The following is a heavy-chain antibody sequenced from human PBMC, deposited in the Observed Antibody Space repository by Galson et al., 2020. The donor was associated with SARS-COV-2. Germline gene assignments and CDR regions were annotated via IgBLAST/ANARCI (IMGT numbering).Heavy chain of an antibody. J-gene: IGHJ4*02. CDR2: ISGSGGST. V-gene: IGHV3-23*01. CDR3: RIAAAGAIYYFDY. CDR1: GLTFSSYA. Sequence: GGSLRLSCAASGLTFSSYAMSWVRQAPGKGLEWVSAISGSGGSTYYADSVKGRFTISRDNSKNTLYLQMNSLRAEDTAVYYCRIAAAGAIYYFDYWGQGTLVTVSS. D-gene: IGHD6-13*01.